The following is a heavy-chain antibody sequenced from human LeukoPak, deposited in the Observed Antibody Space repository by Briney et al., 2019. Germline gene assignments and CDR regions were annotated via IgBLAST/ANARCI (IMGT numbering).Heavy chain of an antibody. CDR2: ISSSGSTI. CDR1: GFTFSSYE. Sequence: PGGSLRLSCAASGFTFSSYEMNWVRQAPGKGLEWVSYISSSGSTIYYADSVKGRFTISRDNAKNSLYLQMNSLRAEDTAVYYCARNPVGATRGYFDYWGQGTLSPSPQ. CDR3: ARNPVGATRGYFDY. D-gene: IGHD1-26*01. J-gene: IGHJ4*02. V-gene: IGHV3-48*03.